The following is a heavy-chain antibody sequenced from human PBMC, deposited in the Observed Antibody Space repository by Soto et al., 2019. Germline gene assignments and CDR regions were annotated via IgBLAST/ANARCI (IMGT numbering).Heavy chain of an antibody. CDR2: IRSKAYGGTT. J-gene: IGHJ6*02. CDR3: ARVQQWLLRFYYYALDV. CDR1: AFTSGDYA. D-gene: IGHD6-19*01. V-gene: IGHV3-49*03. Sequence: HPGGSLRLSCRGSAFTSGDYAVSWFRQAPGKGLEWVGFIRSKAYGGTTEYAASVKDRFSISRDNSEGVAYLQMNNLKTDDSAVYFCARVQQWLLRFYYYALDVWGQGTTVTVSS.